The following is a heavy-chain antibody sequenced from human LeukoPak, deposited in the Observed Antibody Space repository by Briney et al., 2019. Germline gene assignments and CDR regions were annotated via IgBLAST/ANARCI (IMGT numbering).Heavy chain of an antibody. CDR3: AKDLAKTVAGVYYYYGMDV. D-gene: IGHD6-19*01. Sequence: GGSLRLSCAASGFTFNNYAMSWVRQAPGQGLEWVSGTGASGITTHYAGSVKGRFTLSRDNSQNTLYLQMNSLRAEDTAVYYCAKDLAKTVAGVYYYYGMDVWGQGTTVTVSS. CDR1: GFTFNNYA. V-gene: IGHV3-23*01. CDR2: TGASGITT. J-gene: IGHJ6*02.